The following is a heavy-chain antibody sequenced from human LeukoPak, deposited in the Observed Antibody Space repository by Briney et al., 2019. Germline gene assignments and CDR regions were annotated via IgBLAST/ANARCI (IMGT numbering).Heavy chain of an antibody. Sequence: RAGGSLRLSCAASGFTLSNYAMHWVRQAPGKGLEWVAIITYDGSNKDYADVVKGRFTISRDNSKKTLYLQMNSLRAEDTAVYYCAKGPVVTFDIWGQGTMVTVSS. CDR1: GFTLSNYA. D-gene: IGHD2-15*01. CDR2: ITYDGSNK. V-gene: IGHV3-30*04. CDR3: AKGPVVTFDI. J-gene: IGHJ3*02.